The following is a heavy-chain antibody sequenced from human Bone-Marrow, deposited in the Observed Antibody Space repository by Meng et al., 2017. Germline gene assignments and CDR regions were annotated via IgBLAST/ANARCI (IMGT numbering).Heavy chain of an antibody. CDR1: GYTFTGYY. CDR2: INPDSGGT. J-gene: IGHJ4*02. CDR3: AAGGVLTSSSDY. Sequence: ASVKVSCKASGYTFTGYYMRWVRQAPGQGLEWMGRINPDSGGTNYAQKFQGRVTMTRDTSISTAYMELSRLRSDDTAVYYCAAGGVLTSSSDYWGQGTLVTVSS. D-gene: IGHD4/OR15-4a*01. V-gene: IGHV1-2*06.